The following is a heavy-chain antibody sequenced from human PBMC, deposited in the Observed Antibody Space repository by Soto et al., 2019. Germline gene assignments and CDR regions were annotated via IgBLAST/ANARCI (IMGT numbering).Heavy chain of an antibody. D-gene: IGHD3-16*01. V-gene: IGHV3-74*01. Sequence: EVQLAESGGGLIQPGGSLRLSCATSGFTFSRYWIHWVRQAPGEGLVWVSRISGDGVHTDYAESVKGRFTVSRDIAKSRGYLQMNNLGAEDTAIYYCARLGFVGEGDFWGQGILVTVSS. J-gene: IGHJ4*02. CDR1: GFTFSRYW. CDR2: ISGDGVHT. CDR3: ARLGFVGEGDF.